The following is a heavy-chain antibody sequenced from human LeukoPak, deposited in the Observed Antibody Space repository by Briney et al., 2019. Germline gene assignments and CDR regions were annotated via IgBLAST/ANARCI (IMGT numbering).Heavy chain of an antibody. Sequence: ASVKVSCKASGYTFTSYDINWVRQATGQGPEWIGWMNPNSGNTGYAQKFQGRVTMTRNTSISTAYMELSSLRSEDTAVYYCARGSRGVIVGAGDYWGQGTLVTVSS. CDR2: MNPNSGNT. V-gene: IGHV1-8*01. CDR1: GYTFTSYD. J-gene: IGHJ4*02. CDR3: ARGSRGVIVGAGDY. D-gene: IGHD1-26*01.